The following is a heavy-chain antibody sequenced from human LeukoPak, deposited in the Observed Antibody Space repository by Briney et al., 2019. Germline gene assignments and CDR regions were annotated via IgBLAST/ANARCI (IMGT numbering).Heavy chain of an antibody. CDR2: INPSGGTT. D-gene: IGHD3-3*01. V-gene: IGHV1-46*03. CDR1: GYTFTSYY. J-gene: IGHJ4*02. CDR3: ARAIFGGGGIFDY. Sequence: ASVKVSCKASGYTFTSYYMHWVRQAPGQGLEWMGIINPSGGTTSYAQTFQGRVTMTRDTSKRTVYMELSSLRSEDTAVYYCARAIFGGGGIFDYWVQGTLVTVSS.